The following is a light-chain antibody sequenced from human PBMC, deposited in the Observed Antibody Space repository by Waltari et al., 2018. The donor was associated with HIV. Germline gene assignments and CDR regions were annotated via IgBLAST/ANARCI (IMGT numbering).Light chain of an antibody. V-gene: IGKV1-39*01. CDR3: QQSYSPPRN. Sequence: DVQMTQSPSSLSASVGDTITIACRASQSISFYLNWYQVKPGKVPKLLISRASNLESGAPSRFTGSGSGTEFTLTLNSLQPDDFATYYCQQSYSPPRNFGPGTELEVK. CDR1: QSISFY. J-gene: IGKJ3*01. CDR2: RAS.